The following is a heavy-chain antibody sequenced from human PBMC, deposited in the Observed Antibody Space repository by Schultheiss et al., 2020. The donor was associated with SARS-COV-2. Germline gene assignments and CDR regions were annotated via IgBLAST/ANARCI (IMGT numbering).Heavy chain of an antibody. D-gene: IGHD5-18*01. J-gene: IGHJ2*01. V-gene: IGHV3-23*01. CDR1: GFTVSSNY. CDR3: ARGYSYGSYYDL. CDR2: ISGSGGST. Sequence: GGSLRLSCAASGFTVSSNYMSWVRQAPGKGLEWVSVISGSGGSTYYADSVKGRFTISRDNSKNTLYLQMNSLRAEDTAVYYCARGYSYGSYYDLWGRGTLVTVSS.